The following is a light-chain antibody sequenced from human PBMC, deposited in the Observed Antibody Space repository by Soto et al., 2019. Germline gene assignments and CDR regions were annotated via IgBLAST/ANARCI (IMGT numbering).Light chain of an antibody. Sequence: EIVMTQSPATLSVSPGERATLSCRASQSVSSNLAWYQQKPGQAPRLLIHDASNRATGIPARFSGRGSGTEFTLTISSLHSEDFAVYYCQQYNIWPPWTFGQGTKVDIK. CDR1: QSVSSN. CDR2: DAS. CDR3: QQYNIWPPWT. J-gene: IGKJ1*01. V-gene: IGKV3-15*01.